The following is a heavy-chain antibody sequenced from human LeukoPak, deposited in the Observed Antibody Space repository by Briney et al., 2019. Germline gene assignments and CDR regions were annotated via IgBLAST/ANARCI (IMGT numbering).Heavy chain of an antibody. CDR2: ISGSGGST. CDR3: AKDRMYSSGWYRKYYFDY. J-gene: IGHJ4*02. CDR1: GFTFSSYA. V-gene: IGHV3-23*01. D-gene: IGHD6-19*01. Sequence: QPGGSLRLSCAASGFTFSSYAMSWVRQAPGKGLEWVSAISGSGGSTYYADSGKGRFTISRDNSKNTPYLQMNSLRAEDTAVYYCAKDRMYSSGWYRKYYFDYWGQGTLVTASS.